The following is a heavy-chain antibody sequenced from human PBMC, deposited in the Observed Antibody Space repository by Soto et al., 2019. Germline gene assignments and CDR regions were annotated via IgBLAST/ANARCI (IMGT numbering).Heavy chain of an antibody. J-gene: IGHJ6*03. CDR3: ARGLILWVGELSRRGGYYYCMDV. CDR2: INDSGTT. V-gene: IGHV4-34*02. D-gene: IGHD3-10*01. Sequence: QVQLQQWGAGLLKPSETLSLTCAVYGGSFSGYQWTWIRQTPETGLEWIGEINDSGTTNYNPSLKSRVTILVDTAKKQISLRLSSVTAADTAVYYCARGLILWVGELSRRGGYYYCMDVWGKGTTVTVSS. CDR1: GGSFSGYQ.